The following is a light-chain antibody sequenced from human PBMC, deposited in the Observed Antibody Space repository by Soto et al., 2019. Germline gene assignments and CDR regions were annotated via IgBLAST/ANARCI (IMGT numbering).Light chain of an antibody. V-gene: IGLV1-51*01. CDR1: SSNIGKNF. CDR2: DNN. J-gene: IGLJ2*01. Sequence: QAVVTQPPSVSAAPGQKVTISCSGSSSNIGKNFVSWYQQFPGTAPKLLIYDNNKRPSGIPDRFSDSKSGTSATLGITGLQTGDEADYYCGTWDSSLTAVVFGGGTKVTVL. CDR3: GTWDSSLTAVV.